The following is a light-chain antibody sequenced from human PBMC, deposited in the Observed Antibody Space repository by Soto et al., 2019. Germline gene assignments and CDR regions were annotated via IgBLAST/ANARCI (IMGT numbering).Light chain of an antibody. V-gene: IGLV2-14*03. CDR2: HVS. CDR3: SSYTSSSTVV. CDR1: SSDVGGYTY. J-gene: IGLJ2*01. Sequence: QSVLTQHASVSGSPGQSITISCTGTSSDVGGYTYVSWYQQHPGKVPKLVIFHVSNRPSGVSDRFSGSKSGNTASLTISGLQAEDEADYYCSSYTSSSTVVFGGGTKLTVL.